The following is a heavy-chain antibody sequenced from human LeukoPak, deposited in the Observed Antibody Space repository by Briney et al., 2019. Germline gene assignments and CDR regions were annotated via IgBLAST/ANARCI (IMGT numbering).Heavy chain of an antibody. CDR1: GCSISSSSYY. CDR2: VYYSGST. Sequence: SETLSLTCTVSGCSISSSSYYWGWIRQPPEKGLEWIGSVYYSGSTYYNPSLKSRVTISVDTSKNQFSLKLSSVTAADTAVYYCATHRSYDSSHYGAPYYYMDVWGKGTTVTVSS. J-gene: IGHJ6*03. CDR3: ATHRSYDSSHYGAPYYYMDV. V-gene: IGHV4-39*07. D-gene: IGHD3-22*01.